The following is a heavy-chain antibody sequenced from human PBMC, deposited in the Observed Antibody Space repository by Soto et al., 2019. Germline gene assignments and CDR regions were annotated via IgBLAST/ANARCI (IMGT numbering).Heavy chain of an antibody. D-gene: IGHD3-16*01. V-gene: IGHV4-61*01. CDR3: ARSQRGRTAFTFDY. CDR2: IYYSGTT. Sequence: PSETLSLTCAVSGDSVSNDKYYWSWIRQPPGKGLEWIGYIYYSGTTNYNSYLKSRLSLSVDMSKNQFSLKLASVTAADTAVYFCARSQRGRTAFTFDYWGQGALVTVSS. J-gene: IGHJ4*02. CDR1: GDSVSNDKYY.